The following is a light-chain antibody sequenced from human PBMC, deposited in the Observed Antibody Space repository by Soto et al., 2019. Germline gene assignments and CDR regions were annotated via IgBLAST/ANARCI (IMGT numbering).Light chain of an antibody. CDR3: QQCHATPLT. CDR1: QAISYY. CDR2: GAK. V-gene: IGKV1-39*01. Sequence: DIQMTQSPSFMSASVGDVVIIXXRESQAISYYLNWYQQKPGKAPNLXIFGAKNLQSGVPSRFSGSGYGTDFTLTITTLQPEDVGIYYCQQCHATPLTFGQGTRLEIK. J-gene: IGKJ5*01.